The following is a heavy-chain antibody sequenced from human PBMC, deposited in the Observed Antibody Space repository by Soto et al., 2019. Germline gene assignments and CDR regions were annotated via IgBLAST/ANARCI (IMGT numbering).Heavy chain of an antibody. V-gene: IGHV3-74*03. D-gene: IGHD1-26*01. J-gene: IGHJ4*02. CDR3: VRGGSANYYGLFDS. Sequence: EVQLVESGGGLVQPGGSLRLSCAASGFTFSSYWMHWVRQVPGKGLVWVSRIKSDASTIMYADSVKGRFTISRDNAKNTLYLQVNSLRPDETAVYYCVRGGSANYYGLFDSWGQGTLVTVSS. CDR1: GFTFSSYW. CDR2: IKSDASTI.